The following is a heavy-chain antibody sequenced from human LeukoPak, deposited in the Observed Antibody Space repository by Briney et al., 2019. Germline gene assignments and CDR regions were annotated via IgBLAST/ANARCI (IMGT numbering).Heavy chain of an antibody. V-gene: IGHV4-39*01. CDR2: IYYSGST. J-gene: IGHJ4*02. CDR1: GGSSSSGTYY. Sequence: SETLSLTCTVSGGSSSSGTYYWGWVRQPPGKGLGWIGSIYYSGSTSYNPSLKSRVTISVDTSKNQFSLKLDSVTAADTAVYYCARNASDSGTSYFDYWGQGTLVTVSS. CDR3: ARNASDSGTSYFDY. D-gene: IGHD1-26*01.